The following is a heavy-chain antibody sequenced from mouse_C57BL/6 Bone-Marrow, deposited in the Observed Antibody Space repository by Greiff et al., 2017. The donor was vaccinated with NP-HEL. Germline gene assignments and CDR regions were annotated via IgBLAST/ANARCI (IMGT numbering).Heavy chain of an antibody. CDR3: TTDYGSSPYYCDY. V-gene: IGHV14-1*01. CDR1: GFNIKDYY. CDR2: IDPEDGDT. D-gene: IGHD1-1*01. J-gene: IGHJ2*01. Sequence: EVQLQESGAELVRPGASVKLSCTASGFNIKDYYMHWVKQRPEQGLEWIGRIDPEDGDTAYAPKFQGKATLTADTSSNTAYLQLSSLTSEDTAVYYCTTDYGSSPYYCDYWGQGTTLTVAS.